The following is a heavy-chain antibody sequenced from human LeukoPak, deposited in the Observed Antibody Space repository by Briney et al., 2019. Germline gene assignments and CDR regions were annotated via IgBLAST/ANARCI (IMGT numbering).Heavy chain of an antibody. CDR1: GGSFSGYY. Sequence: PSETLSLTRAVYGGSFSGYYWSWIRQPPGKGLEWIGEINHSGSTNYNPSLKSRVTISVDTSKNQFSLKLSSVTAADTAVYYCARGPYYYGSGSYYRVRSYFDYWGQGTLVTVSS. CDR3: ARGPYYYGSGSYYRVRSYFDY. D-gene: IGHD3-10*01. V-gene: IGHV4-34*01. J-gene: IGHJ4*02. CDR2: INHSGST.